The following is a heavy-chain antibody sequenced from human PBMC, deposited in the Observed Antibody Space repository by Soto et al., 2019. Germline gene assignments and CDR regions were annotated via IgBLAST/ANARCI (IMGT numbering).Heavy chain of an antibody. Sequence: EVQLLESGGGLVQPGGSLRLSCAASGFTFSSYAMSWVRQAPGKGLEWVSAISGSGGSTYYADSVKGRFTISRDNSKNTLYLQMNRRRAEDTAVYYCAKDDSSSWYPNWFDPRGQGTLVTVSS. CDR1: GFTFSSYA. CDR2: ISGSGGST. J-gene: IGHJ5*02. CDR3: AKDDSSSWYPNWFDP. D-gene: IGHD6-13*01. V-gene: IGHV3-23*01.